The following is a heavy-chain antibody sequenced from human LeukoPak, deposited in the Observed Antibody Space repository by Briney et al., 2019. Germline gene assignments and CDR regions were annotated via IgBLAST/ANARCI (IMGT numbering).Heavy chain of an antibody. CDR3: IRSGYRHPYHFDS. D-gene: IGHD3-22*01. J-gene: IGHJ4*02. CDR1: GFTFSRYW. CDR2: IYTGGGT. V-gene: IGHV3-53*01. Sequence: PGGPLRLSCAASGFTFSRYWMSWVRHAPGQGLEWVSVIYTGGGTDHADSVKGRFTISRGNSKNTLALQMNSLRVEDTAIYYCIRSGYRHPYHFDSWGQGILVIVSS.